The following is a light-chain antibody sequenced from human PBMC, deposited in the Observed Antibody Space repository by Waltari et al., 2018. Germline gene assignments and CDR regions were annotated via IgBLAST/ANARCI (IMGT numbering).Light chain of an antibody. J-gene: IGKJ1*01. CDR2: AAS. Sequence: EIVLTQSPGTLSLSPGERATLSCRASQSVSSSFLAWYQQKPGQAPRLLIYAASSRATGIPDGFSGSESGTDFTLTISRLEPEDFAVYYCQQYGSSRTFGQGTKVEIK. CDR3: QQYGSSRT. V-gene: IGKV3-20*01. CDR1: QSVSSSF.